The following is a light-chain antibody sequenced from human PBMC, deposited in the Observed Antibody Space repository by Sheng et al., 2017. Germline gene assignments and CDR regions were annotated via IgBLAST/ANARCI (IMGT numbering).Light chain of an antibody. CDR3: QQYGSSPFT. CDR1: QSVTRNY. V-gene: IGKV3-20*01. J-gene: IGKJ2*01. Sequence: EIVLTQSPGTLSLSPGERASLSCRASQSVTRNYLAWYQRRPGQAPRLLIYGASSRATGIPDRFSGSGSGTDFSLTISRLEPEDLAVYYCQQYGSSPFTFGQGTKLEI. CDR2: GAS.